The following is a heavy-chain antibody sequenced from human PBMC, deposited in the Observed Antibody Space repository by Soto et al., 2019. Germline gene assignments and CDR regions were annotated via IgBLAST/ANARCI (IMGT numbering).Heavy chain of an antibody. CDR3: VATDVVARNF. Sequence: EVQLSESGGDLVQPGGSLRLSCAASGFTFNSYVMTWVRQAPGKGLEWVSTISAGGSSTYYADSVKGRFTISRDNFNKRVSLEMNSLRAEDTAIYYCVATDVVARNFWGQGTLVTVSS. D-gene: IGHD2-15*01. V-gene: IGHV3-23*01. CDR2: ISAGGSST. CDR1: GFTFNSYV. J-gene: IGHJ4*02.